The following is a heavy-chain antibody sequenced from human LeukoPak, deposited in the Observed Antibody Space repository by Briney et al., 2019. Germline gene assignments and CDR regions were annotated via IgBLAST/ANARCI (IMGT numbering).Heavy chain of an antibody. D-gene: IGHD3-3*01. CDR3: ARVKRTIFGVVGPYYFDY. CDR2: INPSGGST. Sequence: VASVNVSCKASGYTFTSYYMHWVRQAPGQGLEWMGIINPSGGSTSYAQKFQGRVTMTRDTSTSTVYMELSSLRSEDTAVYYCARVKRTIFGVVGPYYFDYWGQGTLVTVSS. V-gene: IGHV1-46*01. J-gene: IGHJ4*02. CDR1: GYTFTSYY.